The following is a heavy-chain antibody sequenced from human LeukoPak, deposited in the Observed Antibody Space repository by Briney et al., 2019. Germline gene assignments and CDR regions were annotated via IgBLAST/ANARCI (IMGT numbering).Heavy chain of an antibody. CDR3: ARGLGYCSGGSCPDDY. Sequence: ASVKVSCKASGYTFTSYGISWVRQAPGQGLEWMGWISAYNGNTNYAQKLQGRVTMTTDTSTSTAYMELRSLGSDDTAVYYCARGLGYCSGGSCPDDYWGQGTLVTVSS. CDR2: ISAYNGNT. J-gene: IGHJ4*02. CDR1: GYTFTSYG. D-gene: IGHD2-15*01. V-gene: IGHV1-18*01.